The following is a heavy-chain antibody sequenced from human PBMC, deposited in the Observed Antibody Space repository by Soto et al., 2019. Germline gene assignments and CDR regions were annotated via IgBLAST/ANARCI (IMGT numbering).Heavy chain of an antibody. CDR2: IYSGGST. Sequence: EVQLVESGGGLVQPGGSLRLSCAASGFTVSSNYMSWVRQAPGQGLEWVSVIYSGGSTYYADSVKGRFTISRHNSKNTLYLQMNSLRAEDTAVYYCAGGRAMVRGTAMDYWGQGTLVTVSS. CDR3: AGGRAMVRGTAMDY. CDR1: GFTVSSNY. D-gene: IGHD3-10*01. V-gene: IGHV3-53*04. J-gene: IGHJ4*02.